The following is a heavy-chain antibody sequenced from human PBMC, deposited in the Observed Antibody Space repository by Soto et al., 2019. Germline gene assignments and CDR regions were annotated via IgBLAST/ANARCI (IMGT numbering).Heavy chain of an antibody. J-gene: IGHJ6*02. D-gene: IGHD2-15*01. CDR3: ARGYCSGGRCYAMDV. CDR2: ISYDGSNK. CDR1: GFTFSSYG. V-gene: IGHV3-30*03. Sequence: GGSLRLSCAASGFTFSSYGMHWVRQAPGKGLEWVAFISYDGSNKYYADSVKGRFTISRDNSKNTLYLQMNSLRAEDTAVYYCARGYCSGGRCYAMDVWGQGTTVTVSS.